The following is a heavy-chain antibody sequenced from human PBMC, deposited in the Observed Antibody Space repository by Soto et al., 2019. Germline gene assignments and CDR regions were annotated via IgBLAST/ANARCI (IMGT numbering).Heavy chain of an antibody. CDR2: ISYDGSNK. CDR1: GFTFSSYG. CDR3: ANYSVPAAILDSFDI. D-gene: IGHD2-2*02. V-gene: IGHV3-30*18. J-gene: IGHJ3*02. Sequence: QVQLVESGGGVVQPGRSLRLSCAASGFTFSSYGMHWVRQAPGKGLEWVAVISYDGSNKYYADSVKGRFTISRDNSKNTLYLQMNSLRAEDTAVYYCANYSVPAAILDSFDIWGQGTMVTVSS.